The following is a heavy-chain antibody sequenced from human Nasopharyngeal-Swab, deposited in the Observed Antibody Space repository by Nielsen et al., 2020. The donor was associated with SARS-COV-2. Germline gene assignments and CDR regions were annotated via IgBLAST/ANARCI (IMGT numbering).Heavy chain of an antibody. V-gene: IGHV3-30-3*01. CDR2: ISDDGNNK. CDR1: GFTFSRYA. CDR3: ARDWRDDYDVLTGYYNLGDH. D-gene: IGHD3-9*01. Sequence: GSLRLSCAASGFTFSRYAMHWVRQAPGKGLEWVAVISDDGNNKYYADSVKGRFTISRDNSKNTLYLHMASLRAEDAAVYFCARDWRDDYDVLTGYYNLGDHWGQGTLVTVSS. J-gene: IGHJ4*02.